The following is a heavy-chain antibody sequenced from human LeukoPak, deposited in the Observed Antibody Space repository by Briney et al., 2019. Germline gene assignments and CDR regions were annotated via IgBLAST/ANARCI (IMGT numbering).Heavy chain of an antibody. Sequence: GGSLRLSCAASGFTFSSYEMNWVRQAPGKGLEWVSYISSSGGTINYADSVKGRFTISRDNAKNSLYLQMSSLRVEDTAVYYCVRVRKQVVPRYYDYWGQGTLVTVSS. D-gene: IGHD3-9*01. CDR3: VRVRKQVVPRYYDY. V-gene: IGHV3-48*03. CDR2: ISSSGGTI. CDR1: GFTFSSYE. J-gene: IGHJ4*02.